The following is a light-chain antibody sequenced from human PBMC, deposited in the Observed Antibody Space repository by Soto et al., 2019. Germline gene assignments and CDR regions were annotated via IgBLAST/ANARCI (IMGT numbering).Light chain of an antibody. V-gene: IGKV1-8*01. CDR3: QQYYSYPPT. J-gene: IGKJ1*01. CDR1: QGISSY. Sequence: GGRVTITCRASQGISSYLAWYQQKPGKAPKLLIYAASTLQSGVPSRFSGSGSGTDFTLTISCLQSEDFATYYCQQYYSYPPTFGQGTKVDIK. CDR2: AAS.